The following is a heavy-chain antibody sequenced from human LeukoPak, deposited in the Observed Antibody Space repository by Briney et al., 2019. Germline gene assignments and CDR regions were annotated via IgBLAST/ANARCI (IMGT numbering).Heavy chain of an antibody. Sequence: GGSLRLSCAASGFTFSSYAMTWVRQAPGQGLEWVSAISGSGGSTYYADSVKGRFTISRDNSKNTLYLQMNSLRAEDTAVYYCAKGLGATYYFDYWGQGTLVTVSS. J-gene: IGHJ4*02. CDR1: GFTFSSYA. V-gene: IGHV3-23*01. D-gene: IGHD1-26*01. CDR2: ISGSGGST. CDR3: AKGLGATYYFDY.